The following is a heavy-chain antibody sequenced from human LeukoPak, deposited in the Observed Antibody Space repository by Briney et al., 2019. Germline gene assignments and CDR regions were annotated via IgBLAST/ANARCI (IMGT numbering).Heavy chain of an antibody. CDR2: ISGSCGST. D-gene: IGHD6-19*01. CDR1: GFTFSSYA. V-gene: IGHV3-23*01. CDR3: AKGSGIPYSSGWISKRNYYYYYGMDV. Sequence: QSGGSLRLSCAASGFTFSSYAMSWVRQSPGKGLEWVSAISGSCGSTYYAGSVKGRFTISRDNSKNTLYLQMNSLRAEDTAVYYCAKGSGIPYSSGWISKRNYYYYYGMDVWGQGTTVTVSS. J-gene: IGHJ6*02.